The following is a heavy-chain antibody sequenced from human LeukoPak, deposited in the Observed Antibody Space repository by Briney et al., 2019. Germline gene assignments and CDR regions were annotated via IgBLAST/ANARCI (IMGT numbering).Heavy chain of an antibody. CDR2: IYYSGST. D-gene: IGHD2-15*01. Sequence: SETLSLTCTVSGGSISSYYWSWIRQPPGKGLEWIGYIYYSGSTNYNPSLKSRVTISVDTSKNQFSLKLSSVTAADTAVYYCARHPVGVVVVAATRDNGAFDIWGQGTMVTVSS. CDR1: GGSISSYY. CDR3: ARHPVGVVVVAATRDNGAFDI. J-gene: IGHJ3*02. V-gene: IGHV4-59*08.